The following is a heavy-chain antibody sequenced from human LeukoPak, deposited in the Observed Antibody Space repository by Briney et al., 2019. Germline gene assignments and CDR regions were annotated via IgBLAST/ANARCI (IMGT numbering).Heavy chain of an antibody. J-gene: IGHJ4*02. Sequence: GGSLRLSCAASGFTFSSYAMSWVRQAPGKGLEWVSAISGSGGSTYYADSVKGRFTISRDNSKNTLYLQMNSLRAEDTAVYYCASQRWLQLGFDYWGQGTLVTVSS. V-gene: IGHV3-23*01. CDR2: ISGSGGST. CDR3: ASQRWLQLGFDY. CDR1: GFTFSSYA. D-gene: IGHD5-12*01.